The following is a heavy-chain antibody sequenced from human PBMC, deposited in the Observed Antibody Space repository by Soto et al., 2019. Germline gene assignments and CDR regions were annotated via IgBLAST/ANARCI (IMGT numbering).Heavy chain of an antibody. V-gene: IGHV1-2*02. CDR2: INPNSGGT. Sequence: ASVKVSCKASGYTFTGYYMHWVRQAPGQGLEWMGWINPNSGGTNYAQKFQGRVTMTRDTSISTAYMELSRLRSDDTAVYYWARAYSSGPYYYYYGMDVWGQGTTVTVSS. J-gene: IGHJ6*02. CDR1: GYTFTGYY. CDR3: ARAYSSGPYYYYYGMDV. D-gene: IGHD6-25*01.